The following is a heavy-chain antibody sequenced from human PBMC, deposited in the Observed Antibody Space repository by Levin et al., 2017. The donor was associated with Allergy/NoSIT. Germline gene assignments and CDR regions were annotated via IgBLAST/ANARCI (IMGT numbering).Heavy chain of an antibody. CDR3: ARLVEGGLSGYYDFWSGYYEGRYYYYYGMDV. D-gene: IGHD3-3*01. CDR2: ISSSSSYI. V-gene: IGHV3-21*01. J-gene: IGHJ6*02. Sequence: GGSLRLSCAASGFTFSSYSMNWVRQAPGKGLEWVSSISSSSSYIYYADSVKGRFTISRDNAKNSLYLQMNSLRAEDTAVYYCARLVEGGLSGYYDFWSGYYEGRYYYYYGMDVWGQGTTVTVSS. CDR1: GFTFSSYS.